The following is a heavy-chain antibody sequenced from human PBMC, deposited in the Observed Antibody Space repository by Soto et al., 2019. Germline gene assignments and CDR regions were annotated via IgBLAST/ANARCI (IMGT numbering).Heavy chain of an antibody. Sequence: QVKLVQSGAEVKKPGASVKVSCKASGYTFTSYDINWVRQATGQGLEWMGWMNPNNNNTGYAQKFQGRVTMTRNTSRSTAYMELSSLGSEDTAVYYCARGPHPYVNDYWGQGTLVTVSS. CDR1: GYTFTSYD. V-gene: IGHV1-8*01. CDR2: MNPNNNNT. CDR3: ARGPHPYVNDY. J-gene: IGHJ4*02. D-gene: IGHD3-16*01.